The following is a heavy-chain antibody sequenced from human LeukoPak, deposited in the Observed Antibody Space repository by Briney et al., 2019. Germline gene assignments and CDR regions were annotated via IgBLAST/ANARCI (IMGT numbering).Heavy chain of an antibody. J-gene: IGHJ3*02. V-gene: IGHV3-23*01. CDR1: GFTFSSYA. Sequence: GGSLRLSCAASGFTFSSYAMSWVRQAPGKGLEWVSGISGSGGSTYYADSVKGRFTISRDNSKNTLNLQMNSLRAEDTAVYYCAKDRRLGNAFDIWGQGTMVTVSS. CDR2: ISGSGGST. D-gene: IGHD3-10*01. CDR3: AKDRRLGNAFDI.